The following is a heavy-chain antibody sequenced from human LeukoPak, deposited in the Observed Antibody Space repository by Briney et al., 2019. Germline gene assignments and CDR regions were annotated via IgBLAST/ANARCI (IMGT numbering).Heavy chain of an antibody. D-gene: IGHD3-10*01. Sequence: SETLSLTCTVSGGSISSSSYCWGWIRQPPGKGLEWIGSIYYSGSTYYNPSLKSRVTISVDTSKNQFSLKLSSVTAADTAVYYCAREAFTFGEYNQFDPWGQGTLVTVSS. CDR3: AREAFTFGEYNQFDP. CDR2: IYYSGST. V-gene: IGHV4-39*07. CDR1: GGSISSSSYC. J-gene: IGHJ5*02.